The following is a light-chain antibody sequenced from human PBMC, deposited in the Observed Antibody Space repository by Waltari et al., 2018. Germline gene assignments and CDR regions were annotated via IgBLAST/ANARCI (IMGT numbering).Light chain of an antibody. CDR2: DAS. V-gene: IGKV3-11*01. CDR1: QSVSSY. J-gene: IGKJ5*01. CDR3: QQRSNWIT. Sequence: EIVLTQTPATLSLSPGERATLSCRASQSVSSYLAWYQQKPGQGPRLLIYDASNRATSIPARFSGSGSGTDFTLTISSLEPEDFAVYYCQQRSNWITFGQGTRLEIK.